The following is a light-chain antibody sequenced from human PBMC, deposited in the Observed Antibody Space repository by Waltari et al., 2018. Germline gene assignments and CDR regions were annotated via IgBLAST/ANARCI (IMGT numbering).Light chain of an antibody. Sequence: DIVMTQSPDSLALSLGERATINCKSSQNVLYSSNNKNYLAWYQQKPGQPPKLLIYWASTREAGVPDRFSGRGSGTDFTLTISRLQAEDVAVYYCQQYYSFPVTFGGGTKVEIK. CDR1: QNVLYSSNNKNY. J-gene: IGKJ4*01. CDR2: WAS. CDR3: QQYYSFPVT. V-gene: IGKV4-1*01.